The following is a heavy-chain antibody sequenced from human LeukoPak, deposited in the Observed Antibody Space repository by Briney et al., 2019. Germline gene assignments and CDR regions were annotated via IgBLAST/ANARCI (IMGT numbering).Heavy chain of an antibody. CDR1: GYTFTSYG. V-gene: IGHV1-18*01. Sequence: ASVKVSCKASGYTFTSYGISWVRQAPGQGLEWMGWISAYNGNTNYAQKLQGRVTMTTDTSTSTAYMELRSLRSDDTAVYYCARGPNYYGSGSYYTSPDYWGQGTLVTVSS. CDR2: ISAYNGNT. J-gene: IGHJ4*02. D-gene: IGHD3-10*01. CDR3: ARGPNYYGSGSYYTSPDY.